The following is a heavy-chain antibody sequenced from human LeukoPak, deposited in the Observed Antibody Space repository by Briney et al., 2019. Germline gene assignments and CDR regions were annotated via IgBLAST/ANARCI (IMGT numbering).Heavy chain of an antibody. V-gene: IGHV3-11*04. Sequence: PGGSLRLSCAASGFTVSHYYMTWVRQAPGKGLEWVSDISGSGGSTYYADPVKGRFTISRDNAKNSLYLQMNSLRAEDTAVYYCARNRNGKWVVTAPRFDYWGQGTLVTVSS. D-gene: IGHD2-21*02. CDR2: ISGSGGST. CDR3: ARNRNGKWVVTAPRFDY. CDR1: GFTVSHYY. J-gene: IGHJ4*02.